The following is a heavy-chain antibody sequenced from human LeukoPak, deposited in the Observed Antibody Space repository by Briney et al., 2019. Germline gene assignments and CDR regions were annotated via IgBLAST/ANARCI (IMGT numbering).Heavy chain of an antibody. CDR1: GFTFSSYA. Sequence: GGSLRLSCAASGFTFSSYAMSWVRQAPGKGLEWVSAISGSGGSTYYADSVKGRFTISRDNSKNTLSLQMNSLRVEDTAVYYCARESGGTSIDYWGQGTLVTVSS. CDR3: ARESGGTSIDY. CDR2: ISGSGGST. J-gene: IGHJ4*02. D-gene: IGHD2-15*01. V-gene: IGHV3-23*01.